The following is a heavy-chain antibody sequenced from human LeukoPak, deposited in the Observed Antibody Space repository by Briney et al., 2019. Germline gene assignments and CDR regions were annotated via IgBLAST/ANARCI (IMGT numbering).Heavy chain of an antibody. CDR2: ISGSSSYI. V-gene: IGHV3-21*01. Sequence: GGSLRLACTASEFTFSSYYMNWVSQAPGKGLERVSSISGSSSYIYYADSAKGRFTISRDNAKNSLYLQMNSLRADDTAVYYCARKGWFGSGSEERGGYYFYYLDVWGKGTTVTVSS. CDR1: EFTFSSYY. D-gene: IGHD3-10*01. J-gene: IGHJ6*03. CDR3: ARKGWFGSGSEERGGYYFYYLDV.